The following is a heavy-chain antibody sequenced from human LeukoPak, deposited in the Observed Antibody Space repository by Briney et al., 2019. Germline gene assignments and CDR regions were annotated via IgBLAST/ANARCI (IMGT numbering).Heavy chain of an antibody. D-gene: IGHD1-26*01. Sequence: ASVKVSCKASGYTFTSYAMHWVRQAPGQRLEWMGWINAGNGNTKYSQKFQGRVTITRDTSASTAYMELSSLRSEDTAVYYCARERVGASPFDYWGQETLVTVSS. CDR1: GYTFTSYA. J-gene: IGHJ4*02. CDR3: ARERVGASPFDY. V-gene: IGHV1-3*01. CDR2: INAGNGNT.